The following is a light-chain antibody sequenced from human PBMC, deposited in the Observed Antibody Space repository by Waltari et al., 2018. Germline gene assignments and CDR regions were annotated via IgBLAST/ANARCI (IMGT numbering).Light chain of an antibody. V-gene: IGKV3-20*01. CDR1: QSVGSNY. CDR2: GAS. CDR3: QQYGTSSS. Sequence: EIVLTQSPGTLSLSPGERATLSCRASQSVGSNYLVWYQQQPGQAPRLLIYGASSRATGIPDRFTGSGSGTDFTLTISRLEPEDFAVYYCQQYGTSSSFGQGTRLEIK. J-gene: IGKJ5*01.